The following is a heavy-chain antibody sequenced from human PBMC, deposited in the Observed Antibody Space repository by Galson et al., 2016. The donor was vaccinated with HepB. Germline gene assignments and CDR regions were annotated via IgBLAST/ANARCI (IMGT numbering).Heavy chain of an antibody. J-gene: IGHJ5*01. Sequence: LSLTCTVFGGSIGSSSYYWNWIRQHPGKGLEWVGSIYYTGSTYYNPSLKSRLTISVDTSKSQFSLKLTSVTAADTAVYYCVREFSGSWYDSWGQGTLVTVSS. V-gene: IGHV4-31*03. D-gene: IGHD6-25*01. CDR3: VREFSGSWYDS. CDR1: GGSIGSSSYY. CDR2: IYYTGST.